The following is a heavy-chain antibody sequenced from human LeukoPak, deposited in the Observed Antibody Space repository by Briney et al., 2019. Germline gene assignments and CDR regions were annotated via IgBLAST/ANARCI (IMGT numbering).Heavy chain of an antibody. J-gene: IGHJ4*02. CDR1: GYTFTSYY. CDR3: ARGSPPRMYYDSSGYYSYYFDY. Sequence: ASVKVSCKASGYTFTSYYMHWVRQAPGQGLEWMGIINPSGGSTSYAQKFQGRVTMTRDMSTSTVYMELSSLRSEDTAVYYCARGSPPRMYYDSSGYYSYYFDYWGQGTLVTVSS. CDR2: INPSGGST. V-gene: IGHV1-46*01. D-gene: IGHD3-22*01.